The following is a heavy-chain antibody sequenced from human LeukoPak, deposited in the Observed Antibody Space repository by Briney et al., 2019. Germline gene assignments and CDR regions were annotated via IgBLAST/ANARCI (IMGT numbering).Heavy chain of an antibody. J-gene: IGHJ5*02. CDR2: IIPIFGTA. CDR3: ARDSGYCSSTSCSIQFDP. CDR1: GGTFSSYA. V-gene: IGHV1-69*01. D-gene: IGHD2-2*01. Sequence: ASAKVSCKASGGTFSSYAISWVRQAPGQGLEWMGGIIPIFGTANYAQKFQGRVTITADESTSTAYMELSSLRSEDTAVYYCARDSGYCSSTSCSIQFDPWGQGTLVTVSS.